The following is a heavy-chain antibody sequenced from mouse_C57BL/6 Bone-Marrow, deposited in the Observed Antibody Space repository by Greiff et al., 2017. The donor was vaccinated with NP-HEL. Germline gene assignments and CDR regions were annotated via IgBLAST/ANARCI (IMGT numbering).Heavy chain of an antibody. V-gene: IGHV1-59*01. CDR2: IDPSDSYT. D-gene: IGHD2-5*01. CDR3: ARNSNYGDYFDY. J-gene: IGHJ2*01. Sequence: QVQLQQPGAELVRPGTSVKLSCKASGYTFTSYWMHWVKQRPGQGLEWIGVIDPSDSYTNYNQKFKGKATLTVDTSSSTAYMQLSSRTSEDSAVYYCARNSNYGDYFDYWGQGTTLTVSS. CDR1: GYTFTSYW.